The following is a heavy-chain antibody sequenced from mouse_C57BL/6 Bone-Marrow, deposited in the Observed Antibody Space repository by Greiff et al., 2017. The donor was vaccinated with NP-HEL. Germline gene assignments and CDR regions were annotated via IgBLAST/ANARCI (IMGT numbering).Heavy chain of an antibody. CDR2: ISSGGSYP. CDR1: GFTFSSYG. V-gene: IGHV5-6*01. CDR3: ARHSGYYFDY. J-gene: IGHJ2*01. D-gene: IGHD1-3*01. Sequence: EVQLVESGGDLMKPGGSLKLSCAASGFTFSSYGMSWVRQTPDKRLEWVATISSGGSYPYYPDSVKGRFTISRDNAKNTLYLQMSSLKSEDTAMYYCARHSGYYFDYWGQGTTLTVSS.